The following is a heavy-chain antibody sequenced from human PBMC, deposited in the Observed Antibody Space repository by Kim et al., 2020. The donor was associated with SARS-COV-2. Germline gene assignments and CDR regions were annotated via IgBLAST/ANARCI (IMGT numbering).Heavy chain of an antibody. J-gene: IGHJ4*02. D-gene: IGHD5-18*01. CDR2: ISYDGSNE. V-gene: IGHV3-30*04. Sequence: GGSLRLSCAASGFTFSSYAMHWVRQAPGKGLEWVAVISYDGSNEYYADSVKGRFTISRDNSKNTLYLQMNSLRAEDTAVYYCASSGYTYGLYIMHYWGQGTLVTVSS. CDR3: ASSGYTYGLYIMHY. CDR1: GFTFSSYA.